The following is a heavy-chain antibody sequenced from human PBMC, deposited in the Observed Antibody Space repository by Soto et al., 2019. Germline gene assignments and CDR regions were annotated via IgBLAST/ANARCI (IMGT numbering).Heavy chain of an antibody. V-gene: IGHV4-31*03. J-gene: IGHJ4*02. Sequence: SETLSLTCTVSGGSISSGGYYWSWIRQHPGKGLEWIGYIYYSGSTYYNPSLKSRVTISVDTSKNQFSLKLSSVTAADTAVYYCARGNGSGYLFDYWGQGTLVTVSS. CDR1: GGSISSGGYY. D-gene: IGHD3-22*01. CDR3: ARGNGSGYLFDY. CDR2: IYYSGST.